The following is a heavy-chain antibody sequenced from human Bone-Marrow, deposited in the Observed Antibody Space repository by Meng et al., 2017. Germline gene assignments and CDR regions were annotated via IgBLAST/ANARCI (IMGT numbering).Heavy chain of an antibody. CDR3: ARGDGYNRYFDY. J-gene: IGHJ4*02. Sequence: QLQLQESGSGLVKPSHTLSLPCAVSGGSISSDNYPWSWIRQPPGKGLESIGYIYHSGTAYYNPSLESRVTISVDRSKNQFSLKLSSVTAADTAVYYCARGDGYNRYFDYWGQGTLVTVSS. V-gene: IGHV4-30-2*01. D-gene: IGHD5-24*01. CDR1: GGSISSDNYP. CDR2: IYHSGTA.